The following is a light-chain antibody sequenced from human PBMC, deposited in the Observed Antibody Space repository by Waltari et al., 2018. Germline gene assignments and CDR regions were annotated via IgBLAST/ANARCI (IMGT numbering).Light chain of an antibody. CDR3: LHYGNWPYS. Sequence: EIVLTQSPATLSLSPGEGATLSCRTSQSVGSSLAWYQEKPGQSPRLLIYDASSRATLIPDRFSGSGSGTDFTLTSSSLEPEDFAVYSGLHYGNWPYSFGQGTKLDIK. V-gene: IGKV3D-20*02. CDR1: QSVGSS. CDR2: DAS. J-gene: IGKJ2*03.